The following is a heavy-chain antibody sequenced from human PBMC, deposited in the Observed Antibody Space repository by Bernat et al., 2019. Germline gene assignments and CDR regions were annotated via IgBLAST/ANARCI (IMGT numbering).Heavy chain of an antibody. Sequence: QVQLVESGGGVVQPGGSLRLSCAASGFTFSSYGMHWVRQAPGKGLEWVAFIRYDGSNKYYADSVKGRFTISRDNSKNTLYLQMNSLRAEDTAVYYCAKEAGVIKLHGYYFDYWGQGTLVTVSS. D-gene: IGHD1-7*01. CDR3: AKEAGVIKLHGYYFDY. J-gene: IGHJ4*02. V-gene: IGHV3-30*02. CDR2: IRYDGSNK. CDR1: GFTFSSYG.